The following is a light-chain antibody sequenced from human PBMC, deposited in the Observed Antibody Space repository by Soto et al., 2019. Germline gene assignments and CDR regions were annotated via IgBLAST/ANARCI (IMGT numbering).Light chain of an antibody. CDR2: EVS. V-gene: IGLV2-14*01. CDR1: SSDVGGFNY. J-gene: IGLJ1*01. CDR3: SSYTTRLSLDV. Sequence: QSALTQPASVSGSPGQAISISCTGTSSDVGGFNYVFWYQQRPGKVPKLIIYEVSNRPSGISYRFSGSKSGNTASLTISGLQAEDEADYYCSSYTTRLSLDVFGTGTKLTVL.